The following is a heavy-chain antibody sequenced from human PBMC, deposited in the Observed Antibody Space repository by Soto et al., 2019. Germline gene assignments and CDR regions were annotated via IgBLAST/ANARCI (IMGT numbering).Heavy chain of an antibody. V-gene: IGHV3-74*01. CDR3: ARVAYGAYHFDS. J-gene: IGHJ4*02. CDR2: INSDGSTR. D-gene: IGHD2-21*01. CDR1: GFSFSSYW. Sequence: EVQLVESGGGLVQPGVSLRLSCAASGFSFSSYWMHWVRQAPGEGLVWVSRINSDGSTRSYADSVKGRFTISRDNAKNTLFLQMNSLRAEDTAVYYCARVAYGAYHFDSWGQGTLVT.